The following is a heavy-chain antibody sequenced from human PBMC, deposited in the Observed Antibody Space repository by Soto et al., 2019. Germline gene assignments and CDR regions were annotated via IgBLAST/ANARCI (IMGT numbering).Heavy chain of an antibody. V-gene: IGHV3-33*01. J-gene: IGHJ3*02. CDR2: IWNDGKNK. CDR1: GFTFSSYG. CDR3: ARDKGANAPIDM. Sequence: QVQLVESGGGVVQPGGSLRLSCAASGFTFSSYGMHWVRQAPGKGMEWVAVIWNDGKNKYYADSVKGRFTISRDNYKRTLDQPMNSLIVEDTAVYYCARDKGANAPIDMWGQGTMVTVSS.